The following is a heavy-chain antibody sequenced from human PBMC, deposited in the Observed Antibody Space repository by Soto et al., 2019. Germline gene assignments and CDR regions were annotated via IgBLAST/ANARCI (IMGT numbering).Heavy chain of an antibody. V-gene: IGHV3-30-3*01. CDR1: GFTFSSYA. Sequence: PGGSLRLSCAASGFTFSSYAMHGVRQAPGKGLEWVAVISYDGSNKYYADSVKGRFTISRDNSKNTLYLQMNSLRAEDTAVYYCAKDEVGAVYYYYYGMDVWGQGTTVTVSS. CDR3: AKDEVGAVYYYYYGMDV. CDR2: ISYDGSNK. J-gene: IGHJ6*02. D-gene: IGHD1-26*01.